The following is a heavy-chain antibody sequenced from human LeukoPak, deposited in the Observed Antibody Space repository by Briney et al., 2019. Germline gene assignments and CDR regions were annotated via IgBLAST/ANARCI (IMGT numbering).Heavy chain of an antibody. CDR3: AWGDSSGYPFDP. Sequence: SETLSLNCAVYGGSFSGYYWSWIRQPPGKGLEWIGEINHSGSTNYNPSLKSRVTISVDTSKNQFSLKLSSVTAADTAVYYCAWGDSSGYPFDPWGQGNLVTVSS. D-gene: IGHD3-22*01. J-gene: IGHJ5*02. V-gene: IGHV4-34*01. CDR1: GGSFSGYY. CDR2: INHSGST.